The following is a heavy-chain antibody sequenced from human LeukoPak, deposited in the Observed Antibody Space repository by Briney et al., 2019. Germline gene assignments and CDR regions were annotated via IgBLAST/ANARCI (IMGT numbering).Heavy chain of an antibody. CDR3: ARHFKRSSGWFAEYFQH. D-gene: IGHD6-19*01. Sequence: SETLSLTCTVSGGSISSSSYYWGWIRQPPGKGLEWIGSIYYSGSTYYNPSLKSRVTISVDTSKNQFSLKLSSVTAADTVVYYCARHFKRSSGWFAEYFQHWGQGTLVTVSS. J-gene: IGHJ1*01. CDR1: GGSISSSSYY. V-gene: IGHV4-39*01. CDR2: IYYSGST.